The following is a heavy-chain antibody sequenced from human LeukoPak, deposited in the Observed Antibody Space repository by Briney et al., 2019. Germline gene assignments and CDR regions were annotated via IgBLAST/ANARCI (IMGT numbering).Heavy chain of an antibody. D-gene: IGHD3-10*01. CDR1: GGSISSSTSY. CDR2: IYYSGST. V-gene: IGHV4-39*01. J-gene: IGHJ4*02. Sequence: PSETLSLTCSVSGGSISSSTSYWGWIRQPPGKGLEWVRTIYYSGSTYYNPSLKSRVTISVDTSKNQFSLKLGSVTAADTAVYYSARQTYDSGCYYNLNCWGQGTLVTVSS. CDR3: ARQTYDSGCYYNLNC.